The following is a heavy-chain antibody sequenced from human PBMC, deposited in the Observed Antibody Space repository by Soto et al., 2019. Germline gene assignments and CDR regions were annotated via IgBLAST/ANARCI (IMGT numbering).Heavy chain of an antibody. J-gene: IGHJ4*02. Sequence: SVKVSCKASGGTFSIYAISWVLQSPLQGLDWMGGIIPIFGTANYAQKFQGRVTITADESTSTAYMELSSLRSEDTAVYFCAGEGKWLYFDCWGQGALVTVSS. CDR1: GGTFSIYA. D-gene: IGHD5-12*01. V-gene: IGHV1-69*13. CDR3: AGEGKWLYFDC. CDR2: IIPIFGTA.